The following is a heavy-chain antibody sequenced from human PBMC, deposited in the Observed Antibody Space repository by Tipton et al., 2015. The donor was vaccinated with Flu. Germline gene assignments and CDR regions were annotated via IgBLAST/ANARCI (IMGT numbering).Heavy chain of an antibody. CDR2: ISGGGGGTT. CDR1: GFNFRNYA. J-gene: IGHJ4*02. CDR3: AKEVDTVIVAVTVYLDY. V-gene: IGHV3-23*01. Sequence: SGFNFRNYAMGWVRQAPGKGLEWVSLISGGGGGTTYYADSVKGRFSVSRDNAKKTLYLQMDSLTAEDTAVYYCAKEVDTVIVAVTVYLDYWGQGILVTVSS. D-gene: IGHD2/OR15-2a*01.